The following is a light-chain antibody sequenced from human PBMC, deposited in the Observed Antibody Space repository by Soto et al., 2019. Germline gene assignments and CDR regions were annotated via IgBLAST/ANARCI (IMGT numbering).Light chain of an antibody. CDR3: QQYNNWPPT. CDR2: WAS. CDR1: QTVLSSYSNKNY. J-gene: IGKJ1*01. V-gene: IGKV4-1*01. Sequence: DIAMIQSPDSLAVPASHSATVNCKSSQTVLSSYSNKNYLAWYQQKPGQPPKVLIYWASSREAGVPDRFSGSGSGTDFTLTISSLQAEDFAVYYCQQYNNWPPTFGQGTKVDI.